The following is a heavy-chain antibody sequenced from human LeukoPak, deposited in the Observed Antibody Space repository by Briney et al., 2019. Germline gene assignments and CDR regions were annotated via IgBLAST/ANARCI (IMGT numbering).Heavy chain of an antibody. V-gene: IGHV3-21*01. CDR1: GFTFSSYS. D-gene: IGHD3-16*01. CDR3: ARESSYGWVFDY. J-gene: IGHJ4*02. CDR2: ISSSSSYI. Sequence: GGSLRLSCAASGFTFSSYSMNWVRQAPGKGLEWVSSISSSSSYIYYADSVKGRFTISRDNAKNSLYLQMNSLRAEDTAVYYCARESSYGWVFDYWGQGTLVTVSS.